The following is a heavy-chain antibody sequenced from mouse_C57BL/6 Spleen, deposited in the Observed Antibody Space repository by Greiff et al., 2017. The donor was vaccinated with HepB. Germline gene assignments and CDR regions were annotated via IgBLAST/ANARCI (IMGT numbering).Heavy chain of an antibody. CDR3: ARSGGSSYDWYFDV. CDR1: GYTFTSYW. J-gene: IGHJ1*03. D-gene: IGHD1-1*01. V-gene: IGHV1-52*01. Sequence: QVQLQQSGAELVRPGSSVKLSCKASGYTFTSYWMHWVKQRPIQGLEWIGNIDPSDSETHYNQKFKDKATLTVDKSSSTAYMQLSSLTSEDSAVYYCARSGGSSYDWYFDVWGTGTTVTVSS. CDR2: IDPSDSET.